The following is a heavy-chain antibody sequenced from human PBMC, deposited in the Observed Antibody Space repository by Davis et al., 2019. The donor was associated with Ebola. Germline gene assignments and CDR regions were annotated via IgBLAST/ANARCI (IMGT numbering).Heavy chain of an antibody. CDR2: ISSSSSYI. CDR1: GFTFSSYS. CDR3: ARSQDIVVVVAATLGY. D-gene: IGHD2-15*01. V-gene: IGHV3-21*01. Sequence: GESLKISCAASGFTFSSYSMNWVRQAPGKGLEWVSSISSSSSYIYYADSVKGRFTISRDNAKNSLYPQMNSLRAEDTAVYYCARSQDIVVVVAATLGYWGQGTLVTVSS. J-gene: IGHJ4*02.